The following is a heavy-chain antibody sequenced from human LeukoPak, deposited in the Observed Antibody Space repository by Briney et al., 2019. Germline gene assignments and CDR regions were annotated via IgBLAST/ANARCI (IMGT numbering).Heavy chain of an antibody. D-gene: IGHD3-9*01. CDR2: IIPIFGTA. CDR1: GGTFSRYA. CDR3: AISTTDYAFDI. Sequence: SVKVSCKGSGGTFSRYAISWVRQAPGQGLEWMGRIIPIFGTANYAQKFQGRVTITTDESTSTAYMELSSLRSEDTAVYYCAISTTDYAFDIWGQGTMVTVSS. V-gene: IGHV1-69*05. J-gene: IGHJ3*02.